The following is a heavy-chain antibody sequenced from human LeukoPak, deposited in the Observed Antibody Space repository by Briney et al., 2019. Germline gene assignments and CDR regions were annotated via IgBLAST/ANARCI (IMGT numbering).Heavy chain of an antibody. J-gene: IGHJ4*02. CDR1: GYTLTELS. V-gene: IGHV1-24*01. CDR3: ATFGEYLYYFDY. Sequence: ASVKVSCKVSGYTLTELSMHWVRQAPGKGLEWMGGFDPEDGETIYAQKLQGRVTMTEDTSTDTAYMELSSLRSEDTAVYYCATFGEYLYYFDYWGQGTLVTVSS. CDR2: FDPEDGET. D-gene: IGHD2-2*01.